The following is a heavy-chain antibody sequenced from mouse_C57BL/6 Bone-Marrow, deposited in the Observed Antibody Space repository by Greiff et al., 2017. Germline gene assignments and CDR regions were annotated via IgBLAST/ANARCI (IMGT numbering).Heavy chain of an antibody. D-gene: IGHD1-3*01. CDR1: GYTFTGYW. J-gene: IGHJ4*01. V-gene: IGHV1-9*01. Sequence: QVQLKESGAELMKPGASVQLSCTATGYTFTGYWIEWVKQRPGHGLEWIGEILTGSGSTNYNEKFKGKATFTADKSSNTAYMQLISLTTDDSAIYYCARAHPYDAMDYGGQGTSVTVSS. CDR2: ILTGSGST. CDR3: ARAHPYDAMDY.